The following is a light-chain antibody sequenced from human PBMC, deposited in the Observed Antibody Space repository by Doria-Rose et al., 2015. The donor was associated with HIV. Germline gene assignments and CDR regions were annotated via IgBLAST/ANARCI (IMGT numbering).Light chain of an antibody. CDR2: DES. J-gene: IGKJ1*01. CDR1: QSFSSTY. Sequence: TQSSGTLSLSTVERATLSCRASQSFSSTYLAWYQQKPGQAPSLLIYDESTRATGIPDRFSASGSGTDFTLTINRLEPEDFALYYCHQYGTSWTFGQGTKVEI. CDR3: HQYGTSWT. V-gene: IGKV3-20*01.